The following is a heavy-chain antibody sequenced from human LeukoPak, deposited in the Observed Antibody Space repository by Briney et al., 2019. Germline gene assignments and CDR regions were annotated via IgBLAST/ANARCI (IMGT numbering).Heavy chain of an antibody. D-gene: IGHD2-2*01. CDR3: ATQLEPYYYYMDV. J-gene: IGHJ6*03. Sequence: GASVEVSCKASGGTFSSYAISWVRQAPGQGLEWMGGIIPIFGTANYAQKFQGRVTITTDESTSTAYMELSSLRSEDTAVYYCATQLEPYYYYMDVWGKGTTVTVSS. V-gene: IGHV1-69*05. CDR2: IIPIFGTA. CDR1: GGTFSSYA.